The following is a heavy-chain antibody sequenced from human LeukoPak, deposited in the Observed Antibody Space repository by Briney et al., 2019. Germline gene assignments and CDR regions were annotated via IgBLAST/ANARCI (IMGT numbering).Heavy chain of an antibody. CDR2: IWYDGSEK. J-gene: IGHJ6*02. CDR1: GFTFTSSG. Sequence: PGGSLRLSCAASGFTFTSSGMHWVRQAPGKGLEWVAVIWYDGSEKYYADSVKGRFTISRDNSKNTLYLQMNSLRAEDTAVYYCARDKHYYNGMDVWGQGTTVTVSS. CDR3: ARDKHYYNGMDV. V-gene: IGHV3-33*01.